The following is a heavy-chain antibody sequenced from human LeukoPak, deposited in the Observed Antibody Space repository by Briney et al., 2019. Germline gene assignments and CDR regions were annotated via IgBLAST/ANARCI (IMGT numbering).Heavy chain of an antibody. CDR3: AREGVDYDSSGYPIEYFQH. V-gene: IGHV3-20*04. CDR2: INWNGGST. J-gene: IGHJ1*01. Sequence: GGSLRLSCAASGFTFDDYGMSWVRQVPGKGLEWVSGINWNGGSTGYADSVKGRFTISRDNAKNSLYLQMNSLRAEDTALYYCAREGVDYDSSGYPIEYFQHWGQGTLVTVSS. CDR1: GFTFDDYG. D-gene: IGHD3-22*01.